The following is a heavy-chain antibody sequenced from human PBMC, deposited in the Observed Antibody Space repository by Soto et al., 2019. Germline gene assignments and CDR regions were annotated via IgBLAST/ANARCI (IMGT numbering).Heavy chain of an antibody. CDR2: ISSSSSTI. CDR1: GFTFSSYS. CDR3: ARETVTTSYYYMDV. J-gene: IGHJ6*03. Sequence: GGSLRLSCAASGFTFSSYSMNWVRQAPGKGLEWVSYISSSSSTIYYADYVKGRFTISRDNAKNSLYLQMNSLRAEDTAVYYCARETVTTSYYYMDVWGKGTTVTVSS. V-gene: IGHV3-48*01. D-gene: IGHD4-17*01.